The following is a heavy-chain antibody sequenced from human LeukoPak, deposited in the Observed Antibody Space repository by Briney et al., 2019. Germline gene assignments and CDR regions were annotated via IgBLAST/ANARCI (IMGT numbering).Heavy chain of an antibody. D-gene: IGHD6-19*01. J-gene: IGHJ4*02. CDR3: AKLESIIAVAGVGY. V-gene: IGHV3-23*01. CDR1: GFTFSSYA. Sequence: PGGSLRLSCAASGFTFSSYAMSWVRQAPGKGLEWVSRISGGGGSTYYADSVKGRFTISRDNSKDTLYLQMNTLRAEDTAVYYCAKLESIIAVAGVGYWGQGTLVTVSS. CDR2: ISGGGGST.